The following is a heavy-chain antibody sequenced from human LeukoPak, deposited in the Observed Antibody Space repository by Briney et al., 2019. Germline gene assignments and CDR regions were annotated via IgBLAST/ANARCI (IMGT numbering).Heavy chain of an antibody. D-gene: IGHD3-10*01. CDR2: IYHSGST. CDR1: GYSISSGYY. V-gene: IGHV4-38-2*02. CDR3: ARMGYRGTLDY. J-gene: IGHJ4*02. Sequence: ASETLSLTCTVSGYSISSGYYWGWIRQPPGKGLEWIGSIYHSGSTYYNPSLKSRVTISVDTSKNQFSLKLSSVTAADTAIYYCARMGYRGTLDYWGQGTLVTVSS.